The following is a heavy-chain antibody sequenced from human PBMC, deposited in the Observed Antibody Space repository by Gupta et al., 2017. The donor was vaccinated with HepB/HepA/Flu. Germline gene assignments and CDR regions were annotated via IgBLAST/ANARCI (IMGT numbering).Heavy chain of an antibody. V-gene: IGHV4-39*01. D-gene: IGHD6-6*01. CDR3: ARHGPSAVLIDF. Sequence: GLEWIGNVYYSGNTYYNPSLKSRVTISVDTSKNQLSLKLSSVTAADTAVYYCARHGPSAVLIDFGGQGTLVTVSS. J-gene: IGHJ4*02. CDR2: VYYSGNT.